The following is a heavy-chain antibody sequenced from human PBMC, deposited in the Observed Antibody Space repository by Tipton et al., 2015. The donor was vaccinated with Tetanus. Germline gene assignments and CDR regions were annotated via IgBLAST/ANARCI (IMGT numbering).Heavy chain of an antibody. Sequence: TLSLTCTVSGGSISSSSYYWGWIRQPPGKGLEWIGSIYYSGSTYYNPSLKSRVTISVDTSKNQFSLKLSSVTAADTAVYHCASTIESAAANWYFDLWGRGTLVTVSS. CDR2: IYYSGST. CDR1: GGSISSSSYY. CDR3: ASTIESAAANWYFDL. J-gene: IGHJ2*01. V-gene: IGHV4-39*01. D-gene: IGHD2-2*01.